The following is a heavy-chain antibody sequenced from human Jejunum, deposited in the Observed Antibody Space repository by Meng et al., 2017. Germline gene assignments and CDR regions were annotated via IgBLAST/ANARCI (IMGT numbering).Heavy chain of an antibody. J-gene: IGHJ1*01. V-gene: IGHV3-74*01. CDR1: GFTFGSHW. CDR3: ANDRFTQ. Sequence: GGSLRLSCAASGFTFGSHWMHWVRQAAGKGLEWVSTINTDGTIISFADSVRGRFTISRYNAKNTLYLQMSSLRVDDAAVYYCANDRFTQWGQGTLVTVSS. CDR2: INTDGTII. D-gene: IGHD1-1*01.